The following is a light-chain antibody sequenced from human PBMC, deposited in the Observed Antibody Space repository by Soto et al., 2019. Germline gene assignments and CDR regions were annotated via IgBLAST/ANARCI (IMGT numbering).Light chain of an antibody. J-gene: IGLJ1*01. CDR2: EVS. V-gene: IGLV2-14*01. CDR3: SSYTSSSIDYV. Sequence: QSVLTQPASVSGSPGQSITISCTGTSSDVGGYNYVSWYQQHPGKAPKLMFYEVSNRPSGVSNRFSGSKSGNTASLTISGLQAEDEAAYYCSSYTSSSIDYVFGTGTKLTVL. CDR1: SSDVGGYNY.